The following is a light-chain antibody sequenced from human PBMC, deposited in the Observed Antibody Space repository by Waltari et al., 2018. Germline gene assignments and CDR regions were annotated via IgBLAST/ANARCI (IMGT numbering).Light chain of an antibody. V-gene: IGLV2-14*01. CDR1: SGDIGHYKF. Sequence: QSALTQPASVSGSPGQSITISCTGTSGDIGHYKFVSWYQQEPGRAPKLIVYDVSQRPSGVSNRFSGSKSGNTASLTISGVQAEDEADYYCSSYTTTSSWVFGGGTKLTVL. J-gene: IGLJ3*02. CDR3: SSYTTTSSWV. CDR2: DVS.